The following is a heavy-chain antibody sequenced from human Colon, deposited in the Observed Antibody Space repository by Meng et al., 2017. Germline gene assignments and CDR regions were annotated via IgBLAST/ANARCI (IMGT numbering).Heavy chain of an antibody. CDR1: GGTFSSYA. CDR3: ARASGGMVRGVITWGIDY. J-gene: IGHJ4*02. CDR2: IIPIFGTA. V-gene: IGHV1-69*06. Sequence: QVRLVASGAEVKKRWSSVKVSCKASGGTFSSYAIGWVRQAPGQGLEWMGGIIPIFGTANYAQKFQGRVTITADKSTSTAYMELSSLRSEDTAVYYCARASGGMVRGVITWGIDYWGQGTLVTVSS. D-gene: IGHD3-10*01.